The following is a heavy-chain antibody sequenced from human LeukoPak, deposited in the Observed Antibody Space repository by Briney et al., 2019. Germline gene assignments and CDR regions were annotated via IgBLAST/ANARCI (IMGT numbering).Heavy chain of an antibody. CDR1: GYSISSGYY. CDR3: ARVCCSSTSCYFLPLNWFDP. CDR2: IYHSGST. V-gene: IGHV4-38-2*01. J-gene: IGHJ5*02. D-gene: IGHD2-2*01. Sequence: SETLSLTCAVSGYSISSGYYWGWIRQPPGKGLEWIGSIYHSGSTYYNPSLKSRVTISVDTSKNQFSLKLSSVTAADTAVYYCARVCCSSTSCYFLPLNWFDPLGPGNPGHRLP.